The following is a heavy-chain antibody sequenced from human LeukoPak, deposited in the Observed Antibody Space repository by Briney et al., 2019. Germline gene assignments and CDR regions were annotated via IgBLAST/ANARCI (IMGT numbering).Heavy chain of an antibody. CDR1: GYTFTSYW. CDR3: ARGDVVRGVSWFDS. Sequence: GESLKISCQGSGYTFTSYWIGWVRQMPVKGLEWMGSIYPGDSDTKYSPSSQGQVTISVDKSTNTAYLQWKSLKASDTAMYYCARGDVVRGVSWFDSWGQGALVTVSS. CDR2: IYPGDSDT. V-gene: IGHV5-51*01. J-gene: IGHJ5*01. D-gene: IGHD2-21*02.